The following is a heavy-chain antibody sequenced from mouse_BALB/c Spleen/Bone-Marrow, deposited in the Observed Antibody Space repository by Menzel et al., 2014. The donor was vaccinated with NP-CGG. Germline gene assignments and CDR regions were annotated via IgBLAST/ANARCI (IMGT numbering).Heavy chain of an antibody. D-gene: IGHD1-1*01. CDR1: GYTFTDYA. CDR2: ISTYSGNT. Sequence: QVQLKDSGPELVRPGVSVKISCKGSGYTFTDYAMHWVKQSHAKSLEWIGVISTYSGNTNYNQKFKGKATMTVDKSSSTAYVELARLTSEDSAIYYCARGGIYYGSSSIAYWGQGTLVTVSA. V-gene: IGHV1-67*01. CDR3: ARGGIYYGSSSIAY. J-gene: IGHJ3*01.